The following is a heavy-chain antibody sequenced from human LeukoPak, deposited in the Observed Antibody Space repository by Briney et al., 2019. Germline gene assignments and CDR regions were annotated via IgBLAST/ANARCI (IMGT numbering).Heavy chain of an antibody. Sequence: GGSLRLSCAASGFNFANHAMSWVRQTPGKGLEWVSAISGGGDITYYADSVTGRFTISRDNAKNALYLQMNSLRAEDTAVFYCARELSGSISRHFDYWGQGTLVTVSS. CDR1: GFNFANHA. V-gene: IGHV3-23*01. J-gene: IGHJ4*02. CDR3: ARELSGSISRHFDY. CDR2: ISGGGDIT. D-gene: IGHD2-15*01.